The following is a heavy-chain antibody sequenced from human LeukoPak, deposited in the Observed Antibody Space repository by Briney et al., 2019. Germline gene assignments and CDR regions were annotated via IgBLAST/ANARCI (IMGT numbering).Heavy chain of an antibody. CDR3: ARRGGYHSGDYYFDY. D-gene: IGHD5-12*01. Sequence: SSETLSLTCTVSGGSISSGGYSWSWIRQHPGKGLEWIGYIYYSGSTYYNPSLESRVTISVDTSKNQFSLKLSSVTAADTAVYYCARRGGYHSGDYYFDYWGQGTLVTVSS. CDR1: GGSISSGGYS. CDR2: IYYSGST. V-gene: IGHV4-31*03. J-gene: IGHJ4*02.